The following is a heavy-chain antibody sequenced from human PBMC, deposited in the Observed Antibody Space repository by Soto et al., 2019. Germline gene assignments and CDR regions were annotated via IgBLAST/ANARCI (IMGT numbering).Heavy chain of an antibody. CDR1: GGSISSSSYY. V-gene: IGHV4-39*02. CDR2: IYYSGST. CDR3: AREEKYPRGGYYYYYMDV. J-gene: IGHJ6*03. Sequence: SETLSLTCTVSGGSISSSSYYWGWIRQPPGKGLEWIGSIYYSGSTYYNPSLKSRVTISVDTSKNQFSLKLSSVTAADTAVYYCAREEKYPRGGYYYYYMDVWGKGTTVTVSS.